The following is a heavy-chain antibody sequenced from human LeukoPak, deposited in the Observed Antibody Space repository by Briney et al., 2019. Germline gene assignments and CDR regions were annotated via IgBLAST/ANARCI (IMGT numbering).Heavy chain of an antibody. J-gene: IGHJ4*02. D-gene: IGHD4-17*01. Sequence: PGGSLRLSCAAARFLFSDYSMHWVRQAPGKGLEWVALVSKDNIAYYADSVRGRFTISRNNAEKTLYLQMDSLRSEDTAMYYCARRPPTVGLDYWGQGTLVTVSS. CDR2: VSKDNIA. CDR3: ARRPPTVGLDY. V-gene: IGHV3-30*03. CDR1: RFLFSDYS.